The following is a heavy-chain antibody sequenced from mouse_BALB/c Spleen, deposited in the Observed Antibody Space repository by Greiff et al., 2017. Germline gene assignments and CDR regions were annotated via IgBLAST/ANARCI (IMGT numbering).Heavy chain of an antibody. J-gene: IGHJ1*01. Sequence: VHVKQSGPELVKPGASVKMSCKASGYTFTSYVMHWVKQKPGQGLEWIGYINPYNDGTKYNEKFKGKDTLTSDKSSSTAYMELSSLTSEDSAVYYCARGVRLGYFDVWGAGTTVTVSS. CDR2: INPYNDGT. D-gene: IGHD1-2*01. CDR1: GYTFTSYV. V-gene: IGHV1-14*01. CDR3: ARGVRLGYFDV.